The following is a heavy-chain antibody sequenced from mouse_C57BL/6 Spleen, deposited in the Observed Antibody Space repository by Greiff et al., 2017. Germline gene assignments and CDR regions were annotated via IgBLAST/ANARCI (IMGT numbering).Heavy chain of an antibody. D-gene: IGHD4-1*01. CDR2: ISYDGSN. CDR3: ARDLRSGTGWVFDY. V-gene: IGHV3-6*01. CDR1: GYSITSGYY. J-gene: IGHJ2*01. Sequence: DVKLVESGPGLVKPSQSLSLTCSVTGYSITSGYYWNWIRQFPGNKLEWMGYISYDGSNNYNPSLKNRISITRDTSKNQFFLKLNSVTTEDTATYYCARDLRSGTGWVFDYWGQGTTLTVSS.